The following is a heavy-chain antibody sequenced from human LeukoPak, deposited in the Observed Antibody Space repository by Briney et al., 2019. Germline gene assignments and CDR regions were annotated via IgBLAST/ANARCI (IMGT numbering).Heavy chain of an antibody. Sequence: PGGSLRLSCAASGFTFSSYWMHWVRQAPGKGLVWVSRINSDGSSTSYADSVKGRFTISGDNAKNTLYLQMNSLRAEDTAVYYCARDPAGYGLDYWGQGTLVTVSS. CDR2: INSDGSST. CDR3: ARDPAGYGLDY. J-gene: IGHJ4*02. D-gene: IGHD2-15*01. CDR1: GFTFSSYW. V-gene: IGHV3-74*01.